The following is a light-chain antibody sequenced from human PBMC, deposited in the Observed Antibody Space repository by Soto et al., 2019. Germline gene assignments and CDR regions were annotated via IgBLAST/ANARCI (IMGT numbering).Light chain of an antibody. V-gene: IGLV1-47*02. CDR1: NSNIGADYD. CDR3: AAWDDSLSGRV. Sequence: QSVLTQPPSVSGAPGQRVTISCTGNNSNIGADYDVHWYQLLPGTAPKLLIYNNNQRPSGVPDRFSGSKSGTSASLAISGLRSEDEADYYCAAWDDSLSGRVFGGGTKLTVL. CDR2: NNN. J-gene: IGLJ3*02.